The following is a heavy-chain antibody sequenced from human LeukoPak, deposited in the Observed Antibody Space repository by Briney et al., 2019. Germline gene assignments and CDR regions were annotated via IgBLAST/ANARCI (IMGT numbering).Heavy chain of an antibody. CDR3: ARGGYAHYYGMDV. D-gene: IGHD5-18*01. Sequence: PGGSLRLSCAASGFTVSTNYMSWVRQAPGKGLEWVSVIYSGGTTNYADSAKGRFTISRDNSKSTVYLQMNSLRAEDTAVYYCARGGYAHYYGMDVWGQGTTVTVSS. V-gene: IGHV3-53*01. CDR2: IYSGGTT. CDR1: GFTVSTNY. J-gene: IGHJ6*02.